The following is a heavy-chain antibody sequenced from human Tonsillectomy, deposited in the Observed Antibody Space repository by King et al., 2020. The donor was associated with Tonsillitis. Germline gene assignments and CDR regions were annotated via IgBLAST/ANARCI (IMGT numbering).Heavy chain of an antibody. CDR3: AKEPKMKGAGATIDY. D-gene: IGHD1-26*01. CDR2: LWYDGSNE. J-gene: IGHJ4*02. V-gene: IGHV3-33*06. Sequence: VQLVESGGGVVQPGRSLRLSFAASGFTVSTYGMHWVRLAPGKGLEWVATLWYDGSNEYYAYSVKGRFTISRDNSKNPLYLQMNSLRVEDTAVYYCAKEPKMKGAGATIDYGGKGTLVTVSS. CDR1: GFTVSTYG.